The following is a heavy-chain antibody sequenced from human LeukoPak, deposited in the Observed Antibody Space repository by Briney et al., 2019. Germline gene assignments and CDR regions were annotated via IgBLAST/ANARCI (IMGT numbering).Heavy chain of an antibody. Sequence: PGGSLRLSCAASGFTFSSHGMSWVRQAPGKGLEWVSGIVGGAGGTYYADSVKGRFTISRDNSKNTLYLQMNSLRAEDTAVYYCAHGSMYQLDYWGQGNLVNVSS. CDR1: GFTFSSHG. CDR3: AHGSMYQLDY. D-gene: IGHD2-2*01. V-gene: IGHV3-23*01. J-gene: IGHJ4*02. CDR2: IVGGAGGT.